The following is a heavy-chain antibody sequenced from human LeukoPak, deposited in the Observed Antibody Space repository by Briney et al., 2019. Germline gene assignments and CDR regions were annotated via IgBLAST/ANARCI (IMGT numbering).Heavy chain of an antibody. CDR3: ARDYHDYGDYGFGPFDY. CDR1: GFTFSSYG. J-gene: IGHJ4*02. CDR2: IWYDGSNK. Sequence: PGGSLRLSCAASGFTFSSYGMHWVRQAPGKGLEWVAVIWYDGSNKYYADSVKGRFTISRDNSKNTLYLQMNSLRAEDTAVYYCARDYHDYGDYGFGPFDYWGQGTLVTVSS. D-gene: IGHD4-17*01. V-gene: IGHV3-33*01.